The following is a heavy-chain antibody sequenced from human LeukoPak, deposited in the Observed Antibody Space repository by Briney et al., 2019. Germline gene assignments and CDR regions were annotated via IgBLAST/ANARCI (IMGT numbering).Heavy chain of an antibody. V-gene: IGHV3-15*01. J-gene: IGHJ4*02. CDR1: GFIFSTYS. Sequence: GGSLRLSCAASGFIFSTYSMNWVRQAPGKGLEWVGRIKSKTDGGTTDYAAPVKGRFTISRDDSKNTLYLHTNSLKTEDTAVYYCTTQPWQVDYWGQGTLVTVSS. D-gene: IGHD6-19*01. CDR2: IKSKTDGGTT. CDR3: TTQPWQVDY.